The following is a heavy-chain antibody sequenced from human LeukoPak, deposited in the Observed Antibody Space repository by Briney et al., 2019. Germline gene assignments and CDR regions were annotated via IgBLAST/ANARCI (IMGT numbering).Heavy chain of an antibody. Sequence: PSETLSLTCAVYGGSFSGYYWSWIRQPPGKGLEWLGEINHSGSTNYNPSLKSRVTISVDTSKNQFSLKLSSVTAADTAVYYCARVGGSGRPYYYYYYMDVWGKGTTVTISS. CDR1: GGSFSGYY. V-gene: IGHV4-34*01. D-gene: IGHD6-19*01. CDR2: INHSGST. J-gene: IGHJ6*03. CDR3: ARVGGSGRPYYYYYYMDV.